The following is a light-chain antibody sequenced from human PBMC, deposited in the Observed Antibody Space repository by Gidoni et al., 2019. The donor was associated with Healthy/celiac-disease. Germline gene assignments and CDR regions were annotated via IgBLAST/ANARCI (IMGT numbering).Light chain of an antibody. J-gene: IGKJ4*01. CDR3: QQYNNWPLT. CDR1: QSVSSN. CDR2: GAS. Sequence: ELVITQSPAPLSVSPGESATLSCRASQSVSSNLAWYQQKPGQAPRLLIYGASTRDTGIPARFSGSGSGTEFTLTISSLQSEDFAVYYCQQYNNWPLTFGGGTKVEIK. V-gene: IGKV3-15*01.